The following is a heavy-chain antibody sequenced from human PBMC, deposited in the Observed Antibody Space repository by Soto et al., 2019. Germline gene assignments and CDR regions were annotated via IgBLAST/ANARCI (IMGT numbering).Heavy chain of an antibody. V-gene: IGHV5-51*01. CDR3: ARHINYDFWSGYYPFYYGMDV. D-gene: IGHD3-3*01. CDR2: IYPGDSDT. CDR1: GYTFTDYW. J-gene: IGHJ6*02. Sequence: PGESLKISCKGSGYTFTDYWIGWVRQLPGKGLEWMGIIYPGDSDTRYSPSFQGQVTITADKSTSTAYLQWNTLKASDTAMYYCARHINYDFWSGYYPFYYGMDVWGQGTTVTVSS.